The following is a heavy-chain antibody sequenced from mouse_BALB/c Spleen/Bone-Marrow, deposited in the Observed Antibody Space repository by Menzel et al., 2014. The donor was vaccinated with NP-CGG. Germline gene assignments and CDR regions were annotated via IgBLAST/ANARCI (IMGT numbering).Heavy chain of an antibody. Sequence: VQLVESGPGLVSPSQSLSITCTASGFSLSRYNVHWVRQPPGKGLEWLGMIWNGGSTDYNSALKSRLSISKDNSKSQVFLKMNSLQTDDTAIYYCARNYYGIPYYFDYWGQGTTLTVSS. CDR1: GFSLSRYN. D-gene: IGHD1-1*01. J-gene: IGHJ2*01. CDR3: ARNYYGIPYYFDY. V-gene: IGHV2-6-4*01. CDR2: IWNGGST.